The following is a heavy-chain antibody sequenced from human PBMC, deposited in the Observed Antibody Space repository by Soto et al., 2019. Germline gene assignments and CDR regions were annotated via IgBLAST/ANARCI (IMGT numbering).Heavy chain of an antibody. D-gene: IGHD2-8*01. CDR2: IRGSGGNT. J-gene: IGHJ3*02. V-gene: IGHV3-23*01. CDR1: GFTFVNYA. Sequence: GGSLRLSCAASGFTFVNYAMTWVRQAPGKGLEWVSAIRGSGGNTYYADSVKGRFIISRDNSKDTLYLQMNSLRADDSAIYYCEKVPNGPSIEAFDIWGQGTMVTVSS. CDR3: EKVPNGPSIEAFDI.